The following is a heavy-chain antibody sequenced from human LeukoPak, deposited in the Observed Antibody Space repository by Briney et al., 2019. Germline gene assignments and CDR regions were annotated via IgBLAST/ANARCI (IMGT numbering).Heavy chain of an antibody. V-gene: IGHV4-4*02. CDR3: ARVNINNWHSCDY. Sequence: PSETLSLTCAVSGGSISSNNWWGWVRPPPGKGLEWIGEIYHSGGPNYNPSLKSRVTISVDKSRNHFSLNLSSVTAADTAVYYCARVNINNWHSCDYWGQGTLVTVSS. J-gene: IGHJ4*02. CDR1: GGSISSNNW. D-gene: IGHD1-1*01. CDR2: IYHSGGP.